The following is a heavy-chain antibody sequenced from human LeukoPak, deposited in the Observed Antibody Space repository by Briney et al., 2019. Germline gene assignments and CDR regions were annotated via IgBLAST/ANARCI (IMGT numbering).Heavy chain of an antibody. Sequence: SQTLSLTCAISGDGVSSNSAAWNWIRQSPSRGLEWLGRTYYRSKWYNDYAVSVKSRITINSDTSKNQFSLQVESVTPEDTAVYYCARDVLVSAIFAFDIWGQGTVVTVSS. J-gene: IGHJ3*02. CDR1: GDGVSSNSAA. CDR2: TYYRSKWYN. CDR3: ARDVLVSAIFAFDI. V-gene: IGHV6-1*01. D-gene: IGHD2-21*02.